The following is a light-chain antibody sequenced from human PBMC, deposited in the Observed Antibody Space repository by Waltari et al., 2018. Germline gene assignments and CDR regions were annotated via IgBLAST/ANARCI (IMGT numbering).Light chain of an antibody. V-gene: IGKV2-29*02. CDR2: DVS. J-gene: IGKJ4*01. Sequence: VMTQTPRTLSVTPGQPASISCTSSQTLLHSDGNTFLFWYMQKPGQSPHLLIYDVSSRFSGVPDRFSGSGSGTDFTLKISRVEAEDTGVYYCMQGVHLPLTFGGGTKVEI. CDR1: QTLLHSDGNTF. CDR3: MQGVHLPLT.